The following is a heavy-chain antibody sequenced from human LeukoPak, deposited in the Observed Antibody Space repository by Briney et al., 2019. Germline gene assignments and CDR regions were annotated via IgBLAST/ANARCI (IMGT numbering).Heavy chain of an antibody. CDR1: GYTLSDYY. V-gene: IGHV1-2*02. CDR3: ARGSVLTGYSH. D-gene: IGHD3-9*01. J-gene: IGHJ4*02. Sequence: ASVTVSCKASGYTLSDYYIHWVRQAPGQGLEWMAWINPNSGGTNYAQKFQGRVTMTRDTSITTAYMELSRLTSDDTAVYYCARGSVLTGYSHWGQGTLVTVTS. CDR2: INPNSGGT.